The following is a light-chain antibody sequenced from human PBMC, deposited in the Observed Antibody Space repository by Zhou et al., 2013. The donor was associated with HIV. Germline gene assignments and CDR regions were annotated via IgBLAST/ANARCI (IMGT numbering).Light chain of an antibody. CDR3: QQYYYYPYT. CDR2: KAS. Sequence: DIQMTQSPSTLSASVGDRVTITCRASQSVDDWLAWYQQKPGKGPKVLIYKASNLASGVPSRFSGSGSETDFTLTISSLQPRLFTTTTLQQYYYYPYTFGQGTKLEIK. J-gene: IGKJ2*01. V-gene: IGKV1-5*03. CDR1: QSVDDW.